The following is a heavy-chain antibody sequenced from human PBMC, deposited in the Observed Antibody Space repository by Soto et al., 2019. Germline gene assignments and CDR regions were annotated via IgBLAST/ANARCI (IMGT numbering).Heavy chain of an antibody. J-gene: IGHJ4*02. CDR2: IIPIFGTA. CDR3: VRNLVGASYSTFDY. Sequence: QMQLVQSGAEVKKPGSSVKVSCKASGGTFSIYAISWVRQAPGQGLEWMGGIIPIFGTANYAQKFQGRVTITADASTSTAYMEMSSLRSEDTAVYYCVRNLVGASYSTFDYWGQGTLVTVSS. D-gene: IGHD1-26*01. V-gene: IGHV1-69*01. CDR1: GGTFSIYA.